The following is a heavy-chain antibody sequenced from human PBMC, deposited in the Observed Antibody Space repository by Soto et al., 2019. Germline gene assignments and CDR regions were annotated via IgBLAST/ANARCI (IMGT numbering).Heavy chain of an antibody. Sequence: QVHLVESGGGLVKPGGSLRLSCAASGFTLSDYYMNWIRQAPGKGLEWVSYISSSSTYTNYADSVKGRFTISRDNAKNSLFLQMNSLRGEDTAVYYCARRYCSGGSCPNCFDPWGQGTLVSVSS. V-gene: IGHV3-11*06. D-gene: IGHD2-15*01. CDR2: ISSSSTYT. CDR1: GFTLSDYY. CDR3: ARRYCSGGSCPNCFDP. J-gene: IGHJ5*02.